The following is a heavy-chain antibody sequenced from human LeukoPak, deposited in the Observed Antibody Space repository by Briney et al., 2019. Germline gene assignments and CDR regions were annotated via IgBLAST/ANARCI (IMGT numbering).Heavy chain of an antibody. J-gene: IGHJ4*02. Sequence: SETLSLTCAVYGGSFSGYYWSWIRQPPGEGLEWIGEINHSGSTNYNPSLKSRVTISVDTSKNQFSLKLSSVTAADTAVYYCVVGCSGGSCYGDYWGQGTLVTVSS. CDR1: GGSFSGYY. CDR2: INHSGST. CDR3: VVGCSGGSCYGDY. V-gene: IGHV4-34*01. D-gene: IGHD2-15*01.